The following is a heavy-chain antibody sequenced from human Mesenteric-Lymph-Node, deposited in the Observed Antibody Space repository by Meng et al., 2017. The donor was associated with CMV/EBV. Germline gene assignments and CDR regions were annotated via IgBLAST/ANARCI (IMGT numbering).Heavy chain of an antibody. V-gene: IGHV3-11*04. CDR1: GFTFRDYF. CDR2: IDSTGNTF. CDR3: AREGHFGVVIIPKGGYYGMDV. Sequence: GESLKISCAASGFTFRDYFMSWIRQAPGKGLEWIAYIDSTGNTFYHADSVKGRVTISRDNAKNSLSLQMISLRAEDTAVYYCAREGHFGVVIIPKGGYYGMDVWGQGTTVTVSS. J-gene: IGHJ6*02. D-gene: IGHD3-3*01.